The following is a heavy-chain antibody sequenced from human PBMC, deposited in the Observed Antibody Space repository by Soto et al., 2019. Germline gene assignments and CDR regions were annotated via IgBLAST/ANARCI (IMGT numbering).Heavy chain of an antibody. CDR2: ISHTDRLT. Sequence: EVQLAESGGDLVQPGGSLRLSCVGSGFTFSYYEMNWVRQAPGKGLERVAFISHTDRLTHYLDSVKGRFTISRDNAQNSLYLEMTSLRVEDTGVYYCARDTGRASADLWGQGTLVTVSS. D-gene: IGHD6-13*01. J-gene: IGHJ5*02. CDR3: ARDTGRASADL. V-gene: IGHV3-48*03. CDR1: GFTFSYYE.